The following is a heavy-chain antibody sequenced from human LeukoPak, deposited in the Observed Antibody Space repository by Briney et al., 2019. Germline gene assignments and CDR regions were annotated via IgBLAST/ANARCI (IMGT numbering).Heavy chain of an antibody. J-gene: IGHJ4*02. CDR3: AREQACSSTSCAYFDY. CDR1: GFTFDDYG. D-gene: IGHD2-2*01. CDR2: INWSGGST. V-gene: IGHV3-20*04. Sequence: PGGSLRLSCAASGFTFDDYGMSWVRQAPGKGLEWVSGINWSGGSTGYADSVKGRFTISRDNAKNSLYLQMNSLRAEDTALYYCAREQACSSTSCAYFDYWGQGTLVTVSS.